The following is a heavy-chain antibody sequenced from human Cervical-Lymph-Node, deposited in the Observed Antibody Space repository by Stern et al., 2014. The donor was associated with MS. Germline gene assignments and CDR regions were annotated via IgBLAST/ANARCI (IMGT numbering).Heavy chain of an antibody. V-gene: IGHV1-69*01. D-gene: IGHD6-13*01. Sequence: VQLEESGAEVTKPGSSVKVSCKASGGTFSKFPSSWVRQAPGQGLEWMGGIFPVFGTPTYAQEFRGRVTITADASTSTVYMELSSLRSDDTAVYYCALSSETSDRWYSLGYDLWGQGTLVTVSS. CDR1: GGTFSKFP. J-gene: IGHJ5*02. CDR3: ALSSETSDRWYSLGYDL. CDR2: IFPVFGTP.